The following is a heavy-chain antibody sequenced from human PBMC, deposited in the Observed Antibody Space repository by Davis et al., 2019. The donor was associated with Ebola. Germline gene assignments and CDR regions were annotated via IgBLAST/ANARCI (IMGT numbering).Heavy chain of an antibody. J-gene: IGHJ6*02. D-gene: IGHD3-16*01. Sequence: GESLKISCAASGFTFGSYAVHWVRQAPGKGLEWVAVLWYDENEKYYGDSVKGRFMISRDNSHNILYLQMNNLRVEDTAVYYCAREHDNAEGGGSFYYHYVLDVWGQGSAVTVSS. CDR1: GFTFGSYA. CDR3: AREHDNAEGGGSFYYHYVLDV. CDR2: LWYDENEK. V-gene: IGHV3-33*01.